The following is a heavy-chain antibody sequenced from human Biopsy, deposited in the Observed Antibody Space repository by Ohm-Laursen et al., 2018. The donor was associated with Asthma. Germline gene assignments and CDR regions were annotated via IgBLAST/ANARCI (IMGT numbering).Heavy chain of an antibody. CDR3: ARGDSSGWSHYYFDY. CDR2: IYSGGTS. CDR1: GFTVSRDH. V-gene: IGHV3-53*01. Sequence: SLRLSCTALGFTVSRDHMFWVRQAPGKGLEWVSVIYSGGTSDTADSVRGRFTISRDFYKNTLYLQMDSLRAEDTAVYYYARGDSSGWSHYYFDYWGQGTLVTVSS. J-gene: IGHJ4*02. D-gene: IGHD6-19*01.